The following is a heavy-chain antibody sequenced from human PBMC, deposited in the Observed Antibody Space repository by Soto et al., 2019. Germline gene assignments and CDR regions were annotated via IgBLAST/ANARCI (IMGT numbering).Heavy chain of an antibody. CDR2: INHSGRV. CDR3: STRAYDTNGYYRFDP. J-gene: IGHJ5*01. Sequence: SETLSLTCAVYGGSFSGHSWTWIRQSPGKGLEWIGDINHSGRVNYSPSLKSRVTISLDTSKSQFSLTLSAVTAADTAMYYCSTRAYDTNGYYRFDPWGQGTLVTVSS. D-gene: IGHD3-22*01. V-gene: IGHV4-34*01. CDR1: GGSFSGHS.